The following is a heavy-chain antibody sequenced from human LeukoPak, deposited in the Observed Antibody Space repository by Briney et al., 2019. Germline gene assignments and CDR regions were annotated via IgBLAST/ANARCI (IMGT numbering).Heavy chain of an antibody. D-gene: IGHD3-10*01. CDR1: GYTFTSYG. Sequence: ASVKVSCKASGYTFTSYGISWVRQAPGQGLEWMGWISAYNGNTNYAQKLQGRVTMTTDTSTSTAYMELRSLRSDDTAVYYCARDLLWFRELLLNYWGQGTLVTVSS. V-gene: IGHV1-18*01. CDR2: ISAYNGNT. J-gene: IGHJ4*02. CDR3: ARDLLWFRELLLNY.